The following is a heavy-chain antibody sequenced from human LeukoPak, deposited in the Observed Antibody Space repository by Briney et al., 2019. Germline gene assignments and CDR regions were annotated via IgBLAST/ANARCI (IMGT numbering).Heavy chain of an antibody. CDR2: ISTSSSYI. V-gene: IGHV3-21*04. D-gene: IGHD6-19*01. CDR1: GFTFSSYG. CDR3: AKDGSFVAVAGDFDY. Sequence: GGSLRLSCAASGFTFSSYGVRQAPGKGLEWVSSISTSSSYIYYADSVKGRFTISRDNSKNTLYLQMNSLRAEDTAVYYCAKDGSFVAVAGDFDYWGQGTLVTVSS. J-gene: IGHJ4*02.